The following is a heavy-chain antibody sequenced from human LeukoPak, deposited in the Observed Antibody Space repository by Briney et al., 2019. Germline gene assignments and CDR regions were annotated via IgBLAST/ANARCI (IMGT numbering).Heavy chain of an antibody. J-gene: IGHJ2*01. D-gene: IGHD1-26*01. V-gene: IGHV3-33*06. CDR2: IWLDGSAE. Sequence: GGSLRLSCAASGFSFSSYDMHWVRQAPGKGLEWVAIIWLDGSAEYYGDSVKGRFTISRDSSKNTLFLHMNTLRAEDTAIYYCAKDRTVGASYWYFDLWGRGTLVTVSS. CDR3: AKDRTVGASYWYFDL. CDR1: GFSFSSYD.